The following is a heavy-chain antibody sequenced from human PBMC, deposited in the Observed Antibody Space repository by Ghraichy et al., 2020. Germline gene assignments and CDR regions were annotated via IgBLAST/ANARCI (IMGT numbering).Heavy chain of an antibody. CDR3: ARDLYGDYVDYYYYYYGMDV. CDR1: GFTFSSYS. Sequence: LSLTCAASGFTFSSYSMNWVRQAPGKGLEWVSSISSSSYIYYADSVKGRFTISRDNAKNSLYLQMNSLRAEDTAVYYCARDLYGDYVDYYYYYYGMDVWGQGTTVTVSS. D-gene: IGHD4-17*01. V-gene: IGHV3-21*01. CDR2: ISSSSYI. J-gene: IGHJ6*02.